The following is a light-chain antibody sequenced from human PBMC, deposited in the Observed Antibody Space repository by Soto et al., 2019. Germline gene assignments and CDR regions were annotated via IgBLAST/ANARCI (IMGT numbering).Light chain of an antibody. CDR2: AAS. CDR3: QTLNSYPIP. V-gene: IGKV1-9*01. CDR1: QGISSY. Sequence: DIQLTQSPSFLSASVGDRVTITCRASQGISSYLSWYQQKPEKAPNLLIYAASTLQSGVPSRFSGGGSGTEFTLTIISLQPEDFATYCCQTLNSYPIPFGHRTRLEMK. J-gene: IGKJ5*01.